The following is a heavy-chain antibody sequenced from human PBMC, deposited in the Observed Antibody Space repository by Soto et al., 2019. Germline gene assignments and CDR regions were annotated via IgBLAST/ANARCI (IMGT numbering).Heavy chain of an antibody. J-gene: IGHJ6*02. D-gene: IGHD2-15*01. CDR1: GFTFSSYS. Sequence: GGSLRLSCAASGFTFSSYSMNWVRQAPGKGLEWVSSISSSSSYIYYADSVKGRFTISRDNAKNSLYLQMNSLRAEDTAVYYCARTYCSGGSCYSVFAGYYYGMDVWGQGTTVTVSS. V-gene: IGHV3-21*01. CDR3: ARTYCSGGSCYSVFAGYYYGMDV. CDR2: ISSSSSYI.